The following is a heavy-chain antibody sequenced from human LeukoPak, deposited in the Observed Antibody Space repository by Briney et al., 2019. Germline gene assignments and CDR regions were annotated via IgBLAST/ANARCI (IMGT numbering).Heavy chain of an antibody. J-gene: IGHJ4*01. D-gene: IGHD4-17*01. CDR3: ARDPNYGIY. CDR1: GFTFSSYW. Sequence: GGSLRLSCAASGFTFSSYWMSWVRQAPGKGLEWVVNINQDGSEKYYVNSVKGRFTISRDNAKNSLYLQMNSLRAEDTAVYYCARDPNYGIYWGHGTLVTVSS. V-gene: IGHV3-7*01. CDR2: INQDGSEK.